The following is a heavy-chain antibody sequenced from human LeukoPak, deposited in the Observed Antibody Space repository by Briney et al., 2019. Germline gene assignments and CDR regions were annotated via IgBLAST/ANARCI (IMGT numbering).Heavy chain of an antibody. CDR3: ARVLYSSSWYNGPLDY. Sequence: QPGGSLRLSCAASGFTFSSYGMHWVRQAPGKGLEWVAVIWYDGSNKYYADSVKGRFTISRDNSKNTLYLQMNSLRAEDTAVYYCARVLYSSSWYNGPLDYWGQGTLVIVSS. D-gene: IGHD6-13*01. CDR1: GFTFSSYG. V-gene: IGHV3-33*01. J-gene: IGHJ4*02. CDR2: IWYDGSNK.